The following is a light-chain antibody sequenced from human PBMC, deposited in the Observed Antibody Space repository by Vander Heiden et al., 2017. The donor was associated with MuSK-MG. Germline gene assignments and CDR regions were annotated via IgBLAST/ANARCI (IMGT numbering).Light chain of an antibody. CDR2: AAA. J-gene: IGKJ3*01. V-gene: IGKV1-27*01. Sequence: DIQMTQSPSSLSASVGDRVTITCRASQGISNYLAWYKQKPGKGPKLLIYAAATLQSGVPSRFSGSGCGTDFTLTISSRQPEDVAAYYCQKNNSSPPFTFGHGTKVDIK. CDR3: QKNNSSPPFT. CDR1: QGISNY.